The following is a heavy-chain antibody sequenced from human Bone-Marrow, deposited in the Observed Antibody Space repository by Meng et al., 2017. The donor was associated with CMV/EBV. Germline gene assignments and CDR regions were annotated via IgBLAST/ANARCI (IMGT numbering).Heavy chain of an antibody. CDR3: AKAYSSSYPYYYYGMDV. CDR1: GFTFSSYG. D-gene: IGHD6-6*01. Sequence: GESLKISCAASGFTFSSYGMHWVRQAPGKGLEWVAFIRYDGSNKYYADSVKGRFTISRDNSKSTLYLQMNSLRAEDTAVYYCAKAYSSSYPYYYYGMDVWGQGTTVTVSS. CDR2: IRYDGSNK. V-gene: IGHV3-30*02. J-gene: IGHJ6*02.